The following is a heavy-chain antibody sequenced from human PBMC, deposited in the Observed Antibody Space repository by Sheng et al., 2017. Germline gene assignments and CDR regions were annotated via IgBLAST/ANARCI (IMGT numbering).Heavy chain of an antibody. D-gene: IGHD6-6*01. CDR1: GGTFSSYA. CDR2: IIPIFGTA. CDR3: ARDLSYDQQLVMDYYYGMDV. J-gene: IGHJ6*02. V-gene: IGHV1-69*01. Sequence: QVQLVQSGAEVKKPGSSVKVSCKASGGTFSSYAISWVRQAPGQGLEWMGGIIPIFGTANYAQKFQGRVTITADESTSTAYMELSSLRSEDTAVYYCARDLSYDQQLVMDYYYGMDVWGQGTTVTVSS.